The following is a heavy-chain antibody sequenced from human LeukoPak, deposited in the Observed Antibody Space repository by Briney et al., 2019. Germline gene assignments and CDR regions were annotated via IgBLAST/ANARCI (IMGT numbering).Heavy chain of an antibody. CDR2: IGRSAGHT. CDR1: GFTFSSYA. V-gene: IGHV3-23*01. J-gene: IGHJ6*02. D-gene: IGHD5-18*01. Sequence: QPGGSLRLSCAASGFTFSSYALSWVRQAPGRGLEWVSTIGRSAGHTWYADSVKGRFTISRDSSKNTLYLQMNSLRAEDTAVYYCAREKYSYYGMDVWGQGTTVTVSS. CDR3: AREKYSYYGMDV.